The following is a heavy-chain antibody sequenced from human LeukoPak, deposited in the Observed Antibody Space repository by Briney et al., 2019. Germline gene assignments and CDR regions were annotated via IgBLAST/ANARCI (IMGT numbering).Heavy chain of an antibody. J-gene: IGHJ5*02. V-gene: IGHV3-23*01. CDR3: AKDLYEVVMAPTFDP. D-gene: IGHD3-22*01. CDR1: GFTFSSYA. CDR2: ISGSGGST. Sequence: GGSLRLSCAASGFTFSSYAMSWVRQAPGKGLEWVSAISGSGGSTYYADSVKGGFTISRDNSKNTLYLQMNSLRAEDTAVYYCAKDLYEVVMAPTFDPWGQATLVTLSS.